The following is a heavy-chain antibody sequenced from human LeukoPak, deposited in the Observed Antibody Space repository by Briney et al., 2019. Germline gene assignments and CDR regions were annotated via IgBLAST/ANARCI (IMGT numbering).Heavy chain of an antibody. Sequence: PGRSLRLSCAASGFTFDDYAMHWVRQAPGKGLEWVSAISGSGGSTYYADSVKGRFTISRDNSKNTLYLQMNSLRAEDTAVYYCAKDQRAYYYGSGLYDYWGQGTLVTVSS. CDR3: AKDQRAYYYGSGLYDY. J-gene: IGHJ4*02. CDR2: ISGSGGST. V-gene: IGHV3-23*01. D-gene: IGHD3-10*01. CDR1: GFTFDDYA.